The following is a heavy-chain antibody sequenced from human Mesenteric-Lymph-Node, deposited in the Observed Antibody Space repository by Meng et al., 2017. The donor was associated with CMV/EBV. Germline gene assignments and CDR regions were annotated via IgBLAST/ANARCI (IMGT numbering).Heavy chain of an antibody. V-gene: IGHV1-8*01. Sequence: ASVKVSCKASGYTFTSYDINWVRQATGQGLEWMGWMNPNSGNTGYAQKFQGRVTMTTDTSTSTAYMELRSLRSDDTAVYYCARAPIVVVPAAIFNWFDPWGQGTLVTVSS. D-gene: IGHD2-2*02. CDR3: ARAPIVVVPAAIFNWFDP. CDR2: MNPNSGNT. J-gene: IGHJ5*02. CDR1: GYTFTSYD.